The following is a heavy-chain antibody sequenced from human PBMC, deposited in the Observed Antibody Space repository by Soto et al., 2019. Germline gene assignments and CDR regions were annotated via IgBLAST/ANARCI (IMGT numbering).Heavy chain of an antibody. J-gene: IGHJ4*02. CDR3: ARDSLYSGSLDY. Sequence: SDTLSLTCTVSGGSISIGDYYWSWIRQPPGKGLEWIGYIYYSGSTYYNPSLKSRVTMSLDTSKKQFSLKLSSVTAADTAVYFCARDSLYSGSLDYWGRGTLVTVSS. CDR1: GGSISIGDYY. D-gene: IGHD1-26*01. CDR2: IYYSGST. V-gene: IGHV4-30-4*02.